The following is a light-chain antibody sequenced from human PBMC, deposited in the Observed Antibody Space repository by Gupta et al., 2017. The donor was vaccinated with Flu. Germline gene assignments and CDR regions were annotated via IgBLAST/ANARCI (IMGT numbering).Light chain of an antibody. V-gene: IGLV3-1*01. CDR1: RLGEKY. CDR2: QDT. CDR3: QAWDNSACV. Sequence: SAGQTAIITCSGNRLGEKYTSWYRQKPGQSPEWIIYQDTKRPSGISERVYGANSGSNATLTISGTQALEEADDYCQAWDNSACVFGGRTRLTVL. J-gene: IGLJ3*02.